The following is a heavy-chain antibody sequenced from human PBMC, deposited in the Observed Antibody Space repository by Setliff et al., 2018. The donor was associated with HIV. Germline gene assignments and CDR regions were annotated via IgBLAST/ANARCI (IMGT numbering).Heavy chain of an antibody. CDR3: ARGGFKWSGSYADY. CDR2: IFYTGNT. D-gene: IGHD1-26*01. J-gene: IGHJ4*02. CDR1: GGSISSSTYY. Sequence: SETLSLTCSVSGGSISSSTYYWGWIRQPPGKGLEWIGDIFYTGNTYYNPSLKSRVAISVDTSENQFSLKLNSVTAADTAVYYCARGGFKWSGSYADYWGQGTLVTVSS. V-gene: IGHV4-39*07.